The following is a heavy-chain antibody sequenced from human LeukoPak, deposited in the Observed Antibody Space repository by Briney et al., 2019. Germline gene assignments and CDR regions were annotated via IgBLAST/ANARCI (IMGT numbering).Heavy chain of an antibody. V-gene: IGHV4-59*08. D-gene: IGHD1-14*01. Sequence: NPSETLSLTCSVSGGSVSSYYWSWIRPSPGKGLEWIGYIHNSGRTNYNPSLKSRVTGSVDTSKNQVSLRLSSVTAADTAVYYCARHGTISSESYFDYWGQGALVTVSS. CDR3: ARHGTISSESYFDY. CDR2: IHNSGRT. CDR1: GGSVSSYY. J-gene: IGHJ4*02.